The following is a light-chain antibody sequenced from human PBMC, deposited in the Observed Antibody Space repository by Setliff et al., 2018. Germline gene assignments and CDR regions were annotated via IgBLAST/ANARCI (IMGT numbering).Light chain of an antibody. Sequence: QSVLTQPASASGSPRQSITIPCTGTSSDVGSYDLVSWFQQHPGKAPKLIIYEVSKRPSGVSNRFSGTKSANTASLTISGLRAEDEADYYCCSYAGNSTSDNYVFGTGTKGTVL. J-gene: IGLJ1*01. CDR2: EVS. V-gene: IGLV2-23*02. CDR3: CSYAGNSTSDNYV. CDR1: SSDVGSYDL.